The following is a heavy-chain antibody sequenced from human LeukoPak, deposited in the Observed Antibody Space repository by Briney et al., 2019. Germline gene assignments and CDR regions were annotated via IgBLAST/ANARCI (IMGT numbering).Heavy chain of an antibody. V-gene: IGHV4-30-4*01. CDR1: GGSISSGDYY. Sequence: SQTLSLTCTVSGGSISSGDYYWGWIRQPPGKGLEWIGYIYYSGRTYYNPSLKSRVTISVDTSKNQFPLKLSSVTAADTAVYYCARGVGIPAAISFDYWGQGTLVTVSS. CDR2: IYYSGRT. D-gene: IGHD2-2*02. J-gene: IGHJ4*02. CDR3: ARGVGIPAAISFDY.